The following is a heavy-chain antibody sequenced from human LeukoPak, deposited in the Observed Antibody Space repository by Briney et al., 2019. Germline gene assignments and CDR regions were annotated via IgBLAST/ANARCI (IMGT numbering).Heavy chain of an antibody. CDR1: GYSFTSYW. CDR3: ARLLSITGTTEDY. J-gene: IGHJ4*02. D-gene: IGHD1-20*01. V-gene: IGHV5-51*01. CDR2: IYPDDSDT. Sequence: GESLKISCKGSGYSFTSYWIGWVRQMPGKGLEGMGIIYPDDSDTRYSPSFEGQVTISADKSISTAYLQWSSLKASDTAMYYCARLLSITGTTEDYWGQGTLVTVSS.